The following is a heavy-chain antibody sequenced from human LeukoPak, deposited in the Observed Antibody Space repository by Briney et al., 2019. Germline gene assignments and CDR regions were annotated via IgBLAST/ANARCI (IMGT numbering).Heavy chain of an antibody. J-gene: IGHJ5*02. CDR1: RGSITSSSHY. CDR2: IYYSGTT. V-gene: IGHV4-39*01. D-gene: IGHD3-3*01. Sequence: TSETLSLTCTVSRGSITSSSHYWVWIRQPPGKGLEWIGTIYYSGTTYYSPSLKSRVIISVDTSKNQFSLRLTSVTAADTAMYYCARSYFTVFGVYNWFDPWGQGALVTVSS. CDR3: ARSYFTVFGVYNWFDP.